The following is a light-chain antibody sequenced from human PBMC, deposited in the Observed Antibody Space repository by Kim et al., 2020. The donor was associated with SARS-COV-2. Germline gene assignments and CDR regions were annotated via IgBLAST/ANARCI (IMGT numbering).Light chain of an antibody. CDR3: QSADSSGTYVV. V-gene: IGLV3-25*03. CDR1: ALPKQY. Sequence: SPGQKARITCAGDALPKQYAYWYHQKPGQAPVLVIYKDSERPSVIPERFSGASSGTTVTLTISGVQAEDEADYYCQSADSSGTYVVFGGGTQLTVL. CDR2: KDS. J-gene: IGLJ2*01.